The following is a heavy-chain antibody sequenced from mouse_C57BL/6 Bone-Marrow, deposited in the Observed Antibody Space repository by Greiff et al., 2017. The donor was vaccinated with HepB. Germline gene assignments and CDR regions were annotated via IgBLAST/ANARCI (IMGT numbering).Heavy chain of an antibody. J-gene: IGHJ4*01. CDR2: IHPNSGST. Sequence: VQLQQSGAELVKPGASVKLSCKASGYTFTSYWMHWVKQRPGQGLEWIGMIHPNSGSTNYNEKFKSKATLTVDKSSSTAYMQLSSLTSEDSAVYYCARGMDYDFAMDYWGQGTSVTVSS. CDR3: ARGMDYDFAMDY. V-gene: IGHV1-64*01. CDR1: GYTFTSYW. D-gene: IGHD2-4*01.